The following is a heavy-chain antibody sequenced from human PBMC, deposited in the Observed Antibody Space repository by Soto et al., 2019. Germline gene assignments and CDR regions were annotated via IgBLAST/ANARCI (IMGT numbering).Heavy chain of an antibody. J-gene: IGHJ6*02. V-gene: IGHV1-69*06. Sequence: QVQLVQSGAEVKKPGSSVKVSCKVSGGTFSSYRISWVRQAPGQGLEWMGGITPVIGTPDYAQTFRGRVTVTADRSTSTAYMELSRLRSEDTAVYYCARDLPSLEVRSYGMDVWGQGTTVTVSS. CDR1: GGTFSSYR. CDR3: ARDLPSLEVRSYGMDV. CDR2: ITPVIGTP.